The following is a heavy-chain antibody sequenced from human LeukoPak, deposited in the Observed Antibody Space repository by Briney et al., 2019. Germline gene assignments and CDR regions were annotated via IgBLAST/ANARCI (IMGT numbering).Heavy chain of an antibody. CDR1: GFTFSSYG. V-gene: IGHV3-30*18. D-gene: IGHD3-9*01. Sequence: GGSLRLSCAASGFTFSSYGMHWVRQAPGKGLEWVAVISYDGSNKYYADSVKGRFTISRDNSKNTLYLQMNSLRAEDTAVYYCAKDFFRPYYDILTGYSHFDYWGQGTLVTVSS. CDR2: ISYDGSNK. J-gene: IGHJ4*02. CDR3: AKDFFRPYYDILTGYSHFDY.